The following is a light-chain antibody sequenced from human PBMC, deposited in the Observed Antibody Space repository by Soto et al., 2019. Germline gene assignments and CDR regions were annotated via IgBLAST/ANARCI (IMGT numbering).Light chain of an antibody. Sequence: VIWMTQSPSLLSSSTGDRVTISCRMSQCISSYLAWYQQKPGKSPELLIYAASTLQSGVPLRLSGSGSGTDFTLTISCLQSDDFAPYYCQQYYSFPITFGQGTRLEIK. J-gene: IGKJ5*01. CDR2: AAS. V-gene: IGKV1D-8*03. CDR3: QQYYSFPIT. CDR1: QCISSY.